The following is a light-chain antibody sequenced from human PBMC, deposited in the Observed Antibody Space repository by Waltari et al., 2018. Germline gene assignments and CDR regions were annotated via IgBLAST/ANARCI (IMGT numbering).Light chain of an antibody. CDR2: EAT. Sequence: QTAPAQPASVPGPPGQSVTTPCPGATTYHASHNLVPRYQHHPNRAPKLIIYEATKRPSGISHRFSGAKSGATASLRISGLQADDEADYYCCSYTGSSTSYGCGGGTKVTVL. CDR1: TTYHASHNL. V-gene: IGLV2-23*01. J-gene: IGLJ1*01. CDR3: CSYTGSSTSYG.